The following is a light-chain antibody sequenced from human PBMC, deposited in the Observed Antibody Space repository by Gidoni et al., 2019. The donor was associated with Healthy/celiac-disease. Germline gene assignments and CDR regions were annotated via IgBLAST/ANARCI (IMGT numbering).Light chain of an antibody. CDR3: QQSYSTLRT. Sequence: DIQMTQSPSSLSASVGDRVTITCRASQSISSYLNWYQQKPVKAPKLLIYAASSLQSGVPSRFSGSGSGTDFTLTISSLQPEDFATYYCQQSYSTLRTFGQXTKVEIK. V-gene: IGKV1-39*01. CDR1: QSISSY. CDR2: AAS. J-gene: IGKJ1*01.